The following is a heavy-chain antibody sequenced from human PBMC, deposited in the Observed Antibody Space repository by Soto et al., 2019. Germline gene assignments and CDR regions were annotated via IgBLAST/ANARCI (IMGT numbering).Heavy chain of an antibody. J-gene: IGHJ4*02. CDR3: ARDPVTSD. CDR2: IKGDGSDA. V-gene: IGHV3-7*03. Sequence: EVQLLESGGGLVQPGGSLRLSCAASGFTFSAYWMHWVRQAPGKGLVWLGNIKGDGSDAHYVDSVKGRFTISRDNAGNSIYLQMNNLRAEDTAMYYCARDPVTSDWGQGTLVTVSS. CDR1: GFTFSAYW.